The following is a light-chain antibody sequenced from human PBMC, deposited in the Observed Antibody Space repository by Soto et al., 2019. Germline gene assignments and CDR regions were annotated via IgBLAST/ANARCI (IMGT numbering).Light chain of an antibody. Sequence: QPVLTQSPSASASLGASVKLTCTLSSGHSSYAIAWHQQQPEKGPRYLMKLNSDGSHSKGDGIPDRFSGSSSGAERYLTISSLQSEDEADYYCQTWGTGKVFGGGPKLTVL. CDR1: SGHSSYA. V-gene: IGLV4-69*01. J-gene: IGLJ3*02. CDR2: LNSDGSH. CDR3: QTWGTGKV.